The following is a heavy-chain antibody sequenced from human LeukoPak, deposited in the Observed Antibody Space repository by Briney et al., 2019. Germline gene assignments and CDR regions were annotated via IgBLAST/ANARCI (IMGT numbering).Heavy chain of an antibody. CDR3: ARIGSGYSYGFFDY. Sequence: PSETLSLTCTVSGGSISSYYWSWIRQPAGKGLEWIGRIYTSGSTNYNPPLKSRVTMSVDTSKNQFSLELSSVTAADTAVYYCARIGSGYSYGFFDYWGQGILVTVSS. V-gene: IGHV4-4*07. CDR1: GGSISSYY. J-gene: IGHJ4*02. D-gene: IGHD5-18*01. CDR2: IYTSGST.